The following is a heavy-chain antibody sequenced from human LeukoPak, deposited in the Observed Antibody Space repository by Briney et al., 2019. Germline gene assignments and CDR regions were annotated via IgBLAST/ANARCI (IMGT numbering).Heavy chain of an antibody. Sequence: SETLSLTCTVSGGSISSYYWSWIRQPPGKGLEWIGYIYYSGSTNYNPSLKSRVTISVDTSENQFSLKLSSVTAADTAVYYCARGAHCSSTSCDWFDPWGQGTLVTVSS. CDR3: ARGAHCSSTSCDWFDP. D-gene: IGHD2-2*01. CDR2: IYYSGST. CDR1: GGSISSYY. J-gene: IGHJ5*02. V-gene: IGHV4-59*01.